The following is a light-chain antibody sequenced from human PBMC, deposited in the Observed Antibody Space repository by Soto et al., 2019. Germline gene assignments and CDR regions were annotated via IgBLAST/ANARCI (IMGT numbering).Light chain of an antibody. V-gene: IGKV3-20*01. J-gene: IGKJ3*01. CDR1: QSVSSSY. CDR3: QQYGSSPFT. CDR2: GAS. Sequence: EIVLTQSPGTLSWSPGERATLSCRASQSVSSSYLAWYQQKPGQAPRLLIYGASSRATGIPDRFSGSGSGTDFTLTISRLEPEDFAMYYCQQYGSSPFTFGPGTKVDIK.